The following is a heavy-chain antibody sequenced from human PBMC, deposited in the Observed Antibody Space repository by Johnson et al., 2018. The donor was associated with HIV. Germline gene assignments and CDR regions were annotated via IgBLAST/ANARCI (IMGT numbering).Heavy chain of an antibody. CDR3: ATDPAAPSLSAFDI. J-gene: IGHJ3*02. CDR1: GFTVSRNY. Sequence: VQLVESGGGLIQPGGSLRLSCAASGFTVSRNYMNWVRQAPGEGLEWVSIIYSDGVTYYADSVKGRFTISRDNSKNTLYLQMNSLRSEDTTVYYCATDPAAPSLSAFDIWGQGTMVTVSS. V-gene: IGHV3-66*03. CDR2: IYSDGVT. D-gene: IGHD2-2*01.